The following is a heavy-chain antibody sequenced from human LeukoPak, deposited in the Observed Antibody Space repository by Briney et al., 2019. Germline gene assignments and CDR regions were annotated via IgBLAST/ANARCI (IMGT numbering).Heavy chain of an antibody. CDR2: ISSSGSTI. CDR1: GFTFSSSE. D-gene: IGHD2-15*01. Sequence: GGSLRLSCAASGFTFSSSEMNWVRQAPGKGLEWVSYISSSGSTIYYADSVKGRFTISRDNAKNSLCLQMNSLRAEDTAVYYCASKGRYCSGGSCYGPWGYYFDYWGQGTLVTVSS. CDR3: ASKGRYCSGGSCYGPWGYYFDY. J-gene: IGHJ4*02. V-gene: IGHV3-48*03.